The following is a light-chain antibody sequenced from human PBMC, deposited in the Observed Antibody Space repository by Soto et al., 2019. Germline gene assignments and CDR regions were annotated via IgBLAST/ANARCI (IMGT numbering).Light chain of an antibody. V-gene: IGKV3-15*01. Sequence: ESVLTQSQGTLCLSPGERAALSCRCSQDIGTNLAWYQQKPAQSPRLVIYDTSARATGIPARFSGSGSGTEFTLTISSRQSEDFAVYYCKQYKNGPPFTFGQGTRLEIK. CDR3: KQYKNGPPFT. J-gene: IGKJ5*01. CDR1: QDIGTN. CDR2: DTS.